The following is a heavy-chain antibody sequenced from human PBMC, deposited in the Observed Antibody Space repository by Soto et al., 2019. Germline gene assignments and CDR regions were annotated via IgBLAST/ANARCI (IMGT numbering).Heavy chain of an antibody. CDR3: ARDFYYDSSGYIEFYFDY. CDR1: GYTFTSYT. J-gene: IGHJ4*02. V-gene: IGHV1-3*01. D-gene: IGHD3-22*01. CDR2: INAGNGNT. Sequence: ASVKVSCKASGYTFTSYTMHWVRQAPGQRLEWMGWINAGNGNTKSSQKFQGRVTITRDTSASTAYMELSSLRSEDTAVYYCARDFYYDSSGYIEFYFDYWGPGTLVTV.